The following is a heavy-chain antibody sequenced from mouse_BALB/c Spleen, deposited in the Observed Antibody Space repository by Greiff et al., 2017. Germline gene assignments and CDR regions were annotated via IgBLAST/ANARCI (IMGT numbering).Heavy chain of an antibody. CDR1: GFTFSDYY. V-gene: IGHV5-4*02. Sequence: EVQLQQSGGGLVKPGGSLKLSCAASGFTFSDYYMYWVRQTPEKRLEWVATISDGGSYTYYPDSVKGRFTITRDNAKNNLYLQMSSLKSEDTAMYYCARDDYCGSSPFAYWGQGTLVTVSA. CDR3: ARDDYCGSSPFAY. D-gene: IGHD1-1*01. J-gene: IGHJ3*01. CDR2: ISDGGSYT.